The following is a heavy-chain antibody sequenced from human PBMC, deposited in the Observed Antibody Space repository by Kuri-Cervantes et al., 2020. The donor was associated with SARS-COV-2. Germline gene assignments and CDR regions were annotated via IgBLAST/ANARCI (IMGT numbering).Heavy chain of an antibody. V-gene: IGHV1-2*02. D-gene: IGHD3-10*01. CDR2: INPNSGGT. Sequence: ASVKVSCKASGYTFTGYYMHWVRQAPGQGLEWMGWINPNSGGTNYAQKFQGRVTMTRDTSISAAYMELSRLRSDDTAVYYCARARSGTIDAFDIWGQGTMVTVSS. CDR1: GYTFTGYY. CDR3: ARARSGTIDAFDI. J-gene: IGHJ3*02.